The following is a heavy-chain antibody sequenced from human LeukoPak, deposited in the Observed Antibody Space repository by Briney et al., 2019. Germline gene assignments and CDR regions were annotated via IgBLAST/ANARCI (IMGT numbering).Heavy chain of an antibody. V-gene: IGHV3-33*01. Sequence: GRSPRLSCAASGFIFSNYGMHWVRQAPGKGLEWVAVIWHDGSNKYYADSVKGRFSISRDNSKYTLYLQMDKLTAEDTAVYFCARERFRAVRVSDYWGQGTLVTVSS. CDR1: GFIFSNYG. CDR3: ARERFRAVRVSDY. J-gene: IGHJ4*02. CDR2: IWHDGSNK. D-gene: IGHD3-10*01.